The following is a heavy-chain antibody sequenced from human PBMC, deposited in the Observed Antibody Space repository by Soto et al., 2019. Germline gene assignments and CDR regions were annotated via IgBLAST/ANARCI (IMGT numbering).Heavy chain of an antibody. CDR2: VYYTGSA. V-gene: IGHV4-39*02. Sequence: SETLSLTCSVSGGSISSDIYYWGWVRQPPGGGLEWIGSVYYTGSAYYNPSLKSPVTISVDTSKNHFSLKLPFAPAADTVVYFCAGSYRGRGYPGPLASWGGGTLVTVSS. J-gene: IGHJ4*02. D-gene: IGHD5-12*01. CDR1: GGSISSDIYY. CDR3: AGSYRGRGYPGPLAS.